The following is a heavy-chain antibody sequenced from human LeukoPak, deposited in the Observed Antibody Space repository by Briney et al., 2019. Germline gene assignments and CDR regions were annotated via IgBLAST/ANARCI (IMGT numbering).Heavy chain of an antibody. D-gene: IGHD2-21*02. CDR1: GYTFTGYY. Sequence: ASVKVSCKASGYTFTGYYMHWVRQAPGQGLEWMGWINTITGNPTYAQGFTGRFAFSLDTSVSTAYLQISSLKTEDTAVYYCAREVGTLPDYWGQGTLVTVSS. V-gene: IGHV7-4-1*02. J-gene: IGHJ4*02. CDR3: AREVGTLPDY. CDR2: INTITGNP.